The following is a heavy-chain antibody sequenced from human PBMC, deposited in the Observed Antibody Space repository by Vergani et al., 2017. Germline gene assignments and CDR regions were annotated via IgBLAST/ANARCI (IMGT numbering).Heavy chain of an antibody. V-gene: IGHV3-21*01. Sequence: EVQLVESGGGLVKPGGSLRLSCAASGFTFSSYSMNWVRQAPGKGLEWVSYISSSSSYIYYADSVKCRFTISRDNAKNSLYLQMNSLRAEDTAVYYCARGHLGFYDILTGYYFDYWGQGTLVTVSS. CDR3: ARGHLGFYDILTGYYFDY. D-gene: IGHD3-9*01. CDR2: ISSSSSYI. CDR1: GFTFSSYS. J-gene: IGHJ4*02.